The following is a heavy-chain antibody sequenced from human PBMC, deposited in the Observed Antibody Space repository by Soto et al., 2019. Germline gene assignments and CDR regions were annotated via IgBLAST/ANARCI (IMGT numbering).Heavy chain of an antibody. J-gene: IGHJ6*02. CDR1: GFTFSSYA. CDR3: ARGQNRAVVVVPGGMDV. D-gene: IGHD2-15*01. Sequence: QVQLVESGGGVVQPGRSLRLSCAASGFTFSSYAMHWVRQAPGKGLEGVAVISYDGSNKYYADSVKGRFTISRDNSKNTLYLQMNSLRAEETAVYYCARGQNRAVVVVPGGMDVWGQGTTVTVSS. CDR2: ISYDGSNK. V-gene: IGHV3-30-3*01.